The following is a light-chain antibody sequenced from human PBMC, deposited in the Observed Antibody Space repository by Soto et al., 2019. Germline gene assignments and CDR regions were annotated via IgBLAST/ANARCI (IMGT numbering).Light chain of an antibody. V-gene: IGKV1-9*01. J-gene: IGKJ3*01. CDR1: QGISSY. Sequence: IQLTQSPSSLSASVGDRVTITCRASQGISSYLAWYQQTPGKAPKLLIYAASTLEIGVPSRFSGSGSGTDFTLTISSLLPEDFATYYCQQLNTFPFTFGPGAKVDI. CDR3: QQLNTFPFT. CDR2: AAS.